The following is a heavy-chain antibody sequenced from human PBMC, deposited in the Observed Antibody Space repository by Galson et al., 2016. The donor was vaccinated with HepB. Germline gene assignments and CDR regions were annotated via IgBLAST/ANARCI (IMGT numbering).Heavy chain of an antibody. J-gene: IGHJ3*02. Sequence: SLRLSCAASGFTFDDYAMHWVRQAPGKGLEWVSLITWDGGDSYYADSVKGRFTISRDNAKNSLYLQMNGLRAEDTAVYYCVRDSHFGAFDIWGQGTMVTVSS. CDR3: VRDSHFGAFDI. CDR2: ITWDGGDS. V-gene: IGHV3-43D*03. CDR1: GFTFDDYA. D-gene: IGHD3-10*01.